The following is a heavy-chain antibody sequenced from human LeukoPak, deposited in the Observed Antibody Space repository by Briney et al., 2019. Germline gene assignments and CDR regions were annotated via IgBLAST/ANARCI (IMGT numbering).Heavy chain of an antibody. V-gene: IGHV3-11*03. CDR3: ARWFGSGSYYGY. J-gene: IGHJ4*02. D-gene: IGHD3-10*01. Sequence: GGSLRLSYAASGFTSSDYYMSWIRQAPGKGLEWVSYISGSSSFTKYADSVKGRFTISRDNAKNSLYLQMSSLRAEDTAVYYCARWFGSGSYYGYWGQGTLVTVSS. CDR1: GFTSSDYY. CDR2: ISGSSSFT.